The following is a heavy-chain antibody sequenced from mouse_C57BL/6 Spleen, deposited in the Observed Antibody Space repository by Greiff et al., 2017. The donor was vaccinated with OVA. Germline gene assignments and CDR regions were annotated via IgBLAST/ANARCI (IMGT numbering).Heavy chain of an antibody. V-gene: IGHV5-4*01. CDR3: ARDDGGAY. CDR2: ISDGGSYT. Sequence: EVKLMESGGGLVKPGGSLKLSCAASGFTFSSYAMSWVRQTPEKRLEWVATISDGGSYTYYPDNVKGRFTISRDNAKNNLYLQMSHLKSEDTAMYYCARDDGGAYWGQGTLVTVSA. D-gene: IGHD2-3*01. CDR1: GFTFSSYA. J-gene: IGHJ3*01.